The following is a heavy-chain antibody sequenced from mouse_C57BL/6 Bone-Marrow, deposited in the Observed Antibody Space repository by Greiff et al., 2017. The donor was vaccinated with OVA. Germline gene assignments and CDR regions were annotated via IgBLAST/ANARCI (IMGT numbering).Heavy chain of an antibody. CDR2: IDPANGNT. V-gene: IGHV14-3*01. CDR3: APLLLRYPSYWYFDV. Sequence: VQLQQSVAELVRPGASVKLSCIASGFNIKNTYMHWVKQRPEQGLEWIGRIDPANGNTKYAPKFQGKATITADTSSNTAYLQLSSLTSEDTAIYYCAPLLLRYPSYWYFDVWGTGTTVTVSS. J-gene: IGHJ1*03. CDR1: GFNIKNTY. D-gene: IGHD1-1*01.